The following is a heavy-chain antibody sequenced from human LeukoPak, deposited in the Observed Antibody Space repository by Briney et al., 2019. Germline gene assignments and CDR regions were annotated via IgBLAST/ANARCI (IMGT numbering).Heavy chain of an antibody. Sequence: PGGSLRLSCAASGFTFSSYAMHWVRQAPGKGLEWVAVISYDGSNKYYADSVKGRFTISRDNSKNTLYLQMNSLRAEDTAVYYCARDWGRLGVRGVISYYYGMDVWGQGTTVTVSS. J-gene: IGHJ6*02. V-gene: IGHV3-30-3*01. D-gene: IGHD3-10*01. CDR3: ARDWGRLGVRGVISYYYGMDV. CDR1: GFTFSSYA. CDR2: ISYDGSNK.